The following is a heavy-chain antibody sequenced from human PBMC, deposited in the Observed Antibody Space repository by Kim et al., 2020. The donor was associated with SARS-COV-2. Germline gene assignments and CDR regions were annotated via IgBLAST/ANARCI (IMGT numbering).Heavy chain of an antibody. J-gene: IGHJ5*02. CDR3: ATSPRSSLTIWFDP. CDR2: IYSGGDT. Sequence: GGSLRLSCAASGFSVSDNYMSWVRQAPGKGLEWVSIIYSGGDTYYADSVKGRFTISRHNSEHMVSLQMNSLRPEDTAVYYCATSPRSSLTIWFDPWGQGTLVTVSS. V-gene: IGHV3-53*04. D-gene: IGHD2-2*01. CDR1: GFSVSDNY.